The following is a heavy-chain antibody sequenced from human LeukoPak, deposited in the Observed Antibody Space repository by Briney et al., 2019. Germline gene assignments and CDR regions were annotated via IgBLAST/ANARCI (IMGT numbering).Heavy chain of an antibody. CDR2: IYTTGST. V-gene: IGHV4-4*07. J-gene: IGHJ4*02. Sequence: PSETLSLTCTVSGGSITSYYWSWIRQPAGKGLEWIGRIYTTGSTKYNPSLKSRVTMSVDTSRNQFSLRLNSVTAADTAVYYCASPFYSNSSGGGDYWGQGTLVTVSS. CDR3: ASPFYSNSSGGGDY. CDR1: GGSITSYY. D-gene: IGHD6-6*01.